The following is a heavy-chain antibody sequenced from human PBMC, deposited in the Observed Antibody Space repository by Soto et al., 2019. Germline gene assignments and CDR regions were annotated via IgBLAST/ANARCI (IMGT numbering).Heavy chain of an antibody. CDR1: GDSIGGFY. D-gene: IGHD2-2*01. V-gene: IGHV4-59*01. CDR3: AREMISTSRNYYYGMGV. Sequence: TVSGDSIGGFYWSWIRQPPGKGLQWIGNVYYTGTTDYNPSLRSRVTISVDMSKNQFSLKLSSVTAADTAVYYCAREMISTSRNYYYGMGVWGQGTTVTVSS. J-gene: IGHJ6*02. CDR2: VYYTGTT.